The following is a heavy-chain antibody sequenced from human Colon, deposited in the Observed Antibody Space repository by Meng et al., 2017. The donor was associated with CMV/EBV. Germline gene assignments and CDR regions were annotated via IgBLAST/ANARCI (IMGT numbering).Heavy chain of an antibody. CDR1: GFFFCDFF. CDR3: ARDVVAANLDY. D-gene: IGHD2-21*01. Sequence: SCSGSGFFFCDFFMSWVRRAPGTGLACIAPLTDKGIITYYADSVRGRFTISKDNDRNSVYLEMNNLRVDDTAVYYCARDVVAANLDYWGQGTLVTVSS. CDR2: LTDKGIIT. J-gene: IGHJ4*02. V-gene: IGHV3-11*01.